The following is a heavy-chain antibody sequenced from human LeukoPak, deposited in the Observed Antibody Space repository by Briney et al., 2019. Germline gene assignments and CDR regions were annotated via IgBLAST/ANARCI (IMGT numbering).Heavy chain of an antibody. CDR2: IYSGGST. J-gene: IGHJ4*02. Sequence: GGSLRLSCAASGFTVSSNYMSWVRQAPGKGLEWVSVIYSGGSTYYADSVKGRFTISRDNSKNTLYLQMNSLRAEDTAVYYCARARGYDGSDYYYGFFDYWGQGTLVTVSS. V-gene: IGHV3-66*01. CDR1: GFTVSSNY. D-gene: IGHD3-22*01. CDR3: ARARGYDGSDYYYGFFDY.